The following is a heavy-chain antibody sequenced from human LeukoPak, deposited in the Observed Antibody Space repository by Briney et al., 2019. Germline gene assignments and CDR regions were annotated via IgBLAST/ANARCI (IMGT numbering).Heavy chain of an antibody. Sequence: QPGGSLRLSCAASGFTFSNYGIHWVRQAPGKGLEWVAVISYDGRNKYYVDSVKGRFTIFRDNSKNTVYLQMNSLRAEDTAVYYCVKDRGLYYYGMDVWGQGTTVTVSS. V-gene: IGHV3-30*18. CDR3: VKDRGLYYYGMDV. CDR2: ISYDGRNK. J-gene: IGHJ6*02. CDR1: GFTFSNYG.